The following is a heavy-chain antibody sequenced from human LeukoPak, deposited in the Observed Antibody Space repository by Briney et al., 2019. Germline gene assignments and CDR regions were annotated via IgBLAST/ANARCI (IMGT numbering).Heavy chain of an antibody. CDR1: GGSFSGYY. V-gene: IGHV4-34*01. CDR3: ARYLSGSGSYYNPYYFDS. D-gene: IGHD3-10*01. Sequence: PSETLSLTCAVYGGSFSGYYWSWIRQPPGKGLEWIGEINDSGSANYNPSLKSRFTISVDTSKNQFSLRLSSVTAADTAVYYCARYLSGSGSYYNPYYFDSWGQGTLVTVSS. CDR2: INDSGSA. J-gene: IGHJ4*02.